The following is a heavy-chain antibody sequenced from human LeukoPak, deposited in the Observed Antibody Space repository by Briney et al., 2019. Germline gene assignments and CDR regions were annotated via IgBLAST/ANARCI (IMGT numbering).Heavy chain of an antibody. CDR1: GFTFSNYS. J-gene: IGHJ4*02. V-gene: IGHV3-48*01. Sequence: GGSLRLSCAASGFTFSNYSVNWVRQAPGKGLEWVSYISSGSSAIYYADSVKGRFTFSRDNAKNSLYLQMNSLRAEDTAVYYCARGESHYYDSMDYWGQGTLVTVSS. D-gene: IGHD3-22*01. CDR2: ISSGSSAI. CDR3: ARGESHYYDSMDY.